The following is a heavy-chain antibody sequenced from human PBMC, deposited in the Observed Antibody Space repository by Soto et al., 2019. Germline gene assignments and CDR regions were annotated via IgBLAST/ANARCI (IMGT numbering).Heavy chain of an antibody. Sequence: GWSLRLSCSGSVFTVSSFGMHWVRQAPGKGLEHVSTLSSNGIGTYYADSVKGRFTFSRDTSKNTLYLQMSSLRTEDTAVYYCVKDMGQAAVGIRYPYGLDVWGLGTTVTVSS. V-gene: IGHV3-64D*06. D-gene: IGHD6-13*01. CDR2: LSSNGIGT. CDR1: VFTVSSFG. J-gene: IGHJ6*02. CDR3: VKDMGQAAVGIRYPYGLDV.